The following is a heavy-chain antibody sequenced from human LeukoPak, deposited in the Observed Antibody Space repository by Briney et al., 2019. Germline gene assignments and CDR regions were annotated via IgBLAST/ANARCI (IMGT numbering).Heavy chain of an antibody. D-gene: IGHD5-18*01. V-gene: IGHV4-4*07. CDR2: IYTSGTT. CDR3: ARDPGDGYDAWFDP. J-gene: IGHJ5*02. CDR1: GGSLSSYY. Sequence: PSETLSLTCTVSGGSLSSYYWSWIRQPAGKGLEWIGLIYTSGTTKYNPSLKSRLTLSVDTSKNQVSLKLSSVTAADTAVYYCARDPGDGYDAWFDPWGQGTLVTVSS.